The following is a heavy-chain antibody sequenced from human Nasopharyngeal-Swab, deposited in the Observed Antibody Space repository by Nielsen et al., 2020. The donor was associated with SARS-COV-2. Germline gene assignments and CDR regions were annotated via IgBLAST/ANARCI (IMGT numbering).Heavy chain of an antibody. CDR3: ARDRRRWLELDY. J-gene: IGHJ4*02. V-gene: IGHV3-74*01. D-gene: IGHD5-24*01. CDR1: GFTFSSYW. Sequence: GGSLRLSCAASGFTFSSYWMHWVRQAPGKGLVWVSRINSDGSSTSYADSVKGRFTISRDNAKNSLYLQMNSLRAEDTAVYYCARDRRRWLELDYWGQGTLVTVSS. CDR2: INSDGSST.